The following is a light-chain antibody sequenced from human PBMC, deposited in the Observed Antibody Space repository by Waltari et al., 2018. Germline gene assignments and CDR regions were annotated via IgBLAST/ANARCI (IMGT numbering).Light chain of an antibody. J-gene: IGKJ2*01. Sequence: EIVMTQSPATLSVSPGERATLSCRASQSVSINLAWYQQKPGQAPRLLIHGTSTRATGIPDRFSGSGSGTDFTLTISSLQPEDFAVYCCQQYDNWPTYTFGQGTKLEIK. CDR3: QQYDNWPTYT. CDR2: GTS. V-gene: IGKV3-15*01. CDR1: QSVSIN.